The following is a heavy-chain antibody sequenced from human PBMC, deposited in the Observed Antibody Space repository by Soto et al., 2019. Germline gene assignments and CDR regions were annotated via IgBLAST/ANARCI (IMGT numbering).Heavy chain of an antibody. D-gene: IGHD6-13*01. CDR2: INAGNGNT. CDR3: ARDIALAAAGTCWFDP. V-gene: IGHV1-3*01. J-gene: IGHJ5*02. CDR1: GDTFTSYA. Sequence: ASVKLSCKACGDTFTSYAMHCVRQVPGQRLEWMGWINAGNGNTKYSQKFQGRVTITRDTSASTAYMELSSLRSEDTAVYYCARDIALAAAGTCWFDPWGQGTLVTVSS.